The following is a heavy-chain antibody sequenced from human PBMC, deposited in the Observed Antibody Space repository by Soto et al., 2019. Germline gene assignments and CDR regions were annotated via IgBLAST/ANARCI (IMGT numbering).Heavy chain of an antibody. Sequence: EVQLVESGGGLVQPGGSLRLSCAASGLTFSDHYSDWVRQAPGKGLEWVGRSRNKADSYTTEYAASVKGRFTLSRYDSTNSVYLQMNSLKIGDTAVYYCPVGGGFQHWGQGTLVTVSS. D-gene: IGHD1-26*01. CDR2: SRNKADSYTT. J-gene: IGHJ1*01. V-gene: IGHV3-72*01. CDR3: PVGGGFQH. CDR1: GLTFSDHY.